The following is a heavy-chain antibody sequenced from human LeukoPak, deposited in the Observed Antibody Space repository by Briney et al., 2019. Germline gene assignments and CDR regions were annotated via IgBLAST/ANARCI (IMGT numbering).Heavy chain of an antibody. CDR1: GFTFSRYY. J-gene: IGHJ6*02. Sequence: PGGSLRHSCAASGFTFSRYYMSWVRQAPGKGLEWVANIKQEGSEKYYVDSVRGRFTISRDNAKDSLYLQMNSLRVEDTAVYYCTRDPEVPMDVWGQGTTVTVSS. D-gene: IGHD2-2*01. CDR2: IKQEGSEK. V-gene: IGHV3-7*01. CDR3: TRDPEVPMDV.